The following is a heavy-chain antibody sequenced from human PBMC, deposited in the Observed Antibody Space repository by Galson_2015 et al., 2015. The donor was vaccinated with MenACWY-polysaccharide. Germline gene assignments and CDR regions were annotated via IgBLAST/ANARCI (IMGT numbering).Heavy chain of an antibody. CDR3: AGDSGIADADDF. CDR2: ISGGSSTI. CDR1: GFPFRTYS. J-gene: IGHJ4*02. V-gene: IGHV3-48*01. Sequence: LTLSCAASGFPFRTYSITWVRQAPGAGLEWDSYISGGSSTIYYANSVKGRFTISRDNAKNSLYLQMTSLRADDTAVYYCAGDSGIADADDFWGQGTMVTVSS. D-gene: IGHD6-13*01.